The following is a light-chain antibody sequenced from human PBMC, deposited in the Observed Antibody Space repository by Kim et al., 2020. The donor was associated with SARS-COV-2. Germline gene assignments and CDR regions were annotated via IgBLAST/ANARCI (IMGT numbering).Light chain of an antibody. CDR1: QDIRND. CDR3: QQYSNLLLT. J-gene: IGKJ5*01. CDR2: GAS. Sequence: ASVGDRVTITCQASQDIRNDLGWYQQNPGRAPKRLIYGASSLKSGVPSRFSGSGSGTEFTFTISSVQPEDIATYYCQQYSNLLLTFGGGTRLDIK. V-gene: IGKV1-33*01.